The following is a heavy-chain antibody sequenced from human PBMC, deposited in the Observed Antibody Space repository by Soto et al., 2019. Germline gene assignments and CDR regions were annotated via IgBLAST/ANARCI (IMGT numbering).Heavy chain of an antibody. J-gene: IGHJ4*02. CDR1: GGSFSGYY. Sequence: PSETLSLTCAVYGGSFSGYYWSWIRQPPGKGLEWLGEINHSGITDYNPSLKSRITISIDTSKEQFSLKLNSVTAADTAVYYCAIGPRMWLAGGGYWGQGTQVTVSS. CDR2: INHSGIT. D-gene: IGHD6-19*01. CDR3: AIGPRMWLAGGGY. V-gene: IGHV4-34*01.